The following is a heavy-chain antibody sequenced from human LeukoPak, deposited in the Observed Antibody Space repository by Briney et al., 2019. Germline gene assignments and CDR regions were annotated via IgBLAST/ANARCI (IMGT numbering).Heavy chain of an antibody. V-gene: IGHV3-9*03. CDR1: GFTFDDYA. CDR3: AKATSGIAVAGSFDY. J-gene: IGHJ4*02. CDR2: ISWNSGSI. D-gene: IGHD6-19*01. Sequence: GGSLRLYCAASGFTFDDYAMHWVRQAPGKGLEWVSGISWNSGSIGYADSVKGRFTIYRDNAKNSLYLHMNSLRAEDMALYYCAKATSGIAVAGSFDYWGQGTLVTVSS.